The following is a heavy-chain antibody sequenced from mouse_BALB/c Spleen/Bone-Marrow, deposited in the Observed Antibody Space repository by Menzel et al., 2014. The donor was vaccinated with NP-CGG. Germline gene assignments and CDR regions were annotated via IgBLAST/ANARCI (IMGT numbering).Heavy chain of an antibody. Sequence: VQLKESGAELVKPGASVKLSCTASGFNIKDTYMHWVKQRPEQGLEWIGRIDPANGNTKYDPKFQGKATITADTSSNTAYLQRSSLTSEDTAVYYCAGFGITKEEGYYYAMDYWGQGTSVTVSS. CDR3: AGFGITKEEGYYYAMDY. D-gene: IGHD2-4*01. V-gene: IGHV14-3*02. CDR1: GFNIKDTY. CDR2: IDPANGNT. J-gene: IGHJ4*01.